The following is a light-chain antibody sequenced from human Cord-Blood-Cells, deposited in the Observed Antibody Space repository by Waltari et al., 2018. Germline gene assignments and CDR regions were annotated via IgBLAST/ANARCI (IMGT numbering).Light chain of an antibody. Sequence: QSALTQPASVSGSPGQPFTISCTGTSSDVGGYNYVSWYQQHPGKAPKHMIYEVSNPPSGVSKLFSGSKSGNTASLTISGLQAEDEADYYCSSYTSSSTPYYVFGTGTKVTVL. CDR2: EVS. CDR1: SSDVGGYNY. J-gene: IGLJ1*01. CDR3: SSYTSSSTPYYV. V-gene: IGLV2-14*01.